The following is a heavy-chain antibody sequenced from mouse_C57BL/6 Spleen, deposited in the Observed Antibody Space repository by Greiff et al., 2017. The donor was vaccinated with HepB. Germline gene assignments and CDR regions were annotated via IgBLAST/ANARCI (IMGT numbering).Heavy chain of an antibody. Sequence: EVQLVESEGGLVQPGSSMKLSCTASGFTFSDYYMAWVRQVPEKGLEWVANINYDGSSTYYLDSLKSRFIISRDNAKNILYLQMSSLKSEDTATYYCAMAGGYGDFAMDYWGQGTSVTVSS. CDR1: GFTFSDYY. J-gene: IGHJ4*01. D-gene: IGHD2-2*01. V-gene: IGHV5-16*01. CDR2: INYDGSST. CDR3: AMAGGYGDFAMDY.